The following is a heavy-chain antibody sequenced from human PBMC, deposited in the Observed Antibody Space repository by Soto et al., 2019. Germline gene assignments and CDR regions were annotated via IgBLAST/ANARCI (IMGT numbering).Heavy chain of an antibody. CDR3: ARDTSVNFYLGPFEY. J-gene: IGHJ4*02. CDR1: GGSVSSSNW. D-gene: IGHD1-1*01. CDR2: IFHSGTT. Sequence: SETLSLTCAVSGGSVSSSNWWSWVRQPPGKVLEWIGEIFHSGTTNYNPSLRSRVTISVDKSSNQFSLKMNSVTAADTAVYYCARDTSVNFYLGPFEYWGQGIQVTVSS. V-gene: IGHV4-4*02.